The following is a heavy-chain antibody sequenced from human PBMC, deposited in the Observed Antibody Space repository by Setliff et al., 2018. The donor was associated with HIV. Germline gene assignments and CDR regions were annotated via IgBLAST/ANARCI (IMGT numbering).Heavy chain of an antibody. Sequence: ASVKVSCKASGYSFTNYGISWVRQAPGQGLEWMGWISSYNDNTNYALNLQGRVTMTTDTTTSTAYMELRSLRSDDTAVYYCARDDVGYCSGGSCYHLFDTFDIWGQGTVVTVS. CDR2: ISSYNDNT. CDR1: GYSFTNYG. CDR3: ARDDVGYCSGGSCYHLFDTFDI. J-gene: IGHJ3*02. D-gene: IGHD2-15*01. V-gene: IGHV1-18*01.